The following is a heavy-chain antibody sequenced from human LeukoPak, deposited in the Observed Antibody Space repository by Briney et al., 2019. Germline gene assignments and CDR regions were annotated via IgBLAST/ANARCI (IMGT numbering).Heavy chain of an antibody. D-gene: IGHD4-17*01. CDR3: ARDHKGDYDYYYYYGMDV. J-gene: IGHJ6*02. V-gene: IGHV4-61*02. Sequence: SETLSLTCTVSGGSISSGSYYWSWIRQPAGKGLEWIGRIYTSGSTNYNPSLKSRVTISVDTSKNQFSLKLSSVTAADTAVYYCARDHKGDYDYYYYYGMDVWGQGTTVTVSS. CDR2: IYTSGST. CDR1: GGSISSGSYY.